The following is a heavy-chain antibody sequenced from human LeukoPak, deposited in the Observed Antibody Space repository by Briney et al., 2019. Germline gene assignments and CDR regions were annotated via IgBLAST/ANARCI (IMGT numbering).Heavy chain of an antibody. Sequence: ASVKVSCKVSGYTLTELSMHCVRQAPGKGLEWMGGFDPEDGATIYAQKFQGRVTMTEDTSTDTAYMELSSLRSEDTAVYYCATDLSTTGIAFDIWGQGTMVTVSS. J-gene: IGHJ3*02. CDR1: GYTLTELS. CDR3: ATDLSTTGIAFDI. CDR2: FDPEDGAT. D-gene: IGHD4-17*01. V-gene: IGHV1-24*01.